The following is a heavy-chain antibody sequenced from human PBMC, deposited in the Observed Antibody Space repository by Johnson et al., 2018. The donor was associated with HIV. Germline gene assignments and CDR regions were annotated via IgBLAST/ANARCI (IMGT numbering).Heavy chain of an antibody. Sequence: QLVESGGGVVRPGGSLRLSCAASQFTFSSYYMNCVRQASGNGLELVGQVNPNGGITYLIDSDKDRFSTSRDNAKNSLSLQMNSLRAEDTAVYYWVRDAFDYRDASGRFGGAGFDIWGQGTVVTVSS. D-gene: IGHD3-16*01. J-gene: IGHJ3*02. CDR3: VRDAFDYRDASGRFGGAGFDI. V-gene: IGHV3-25*04. CDR2: VNPNGGIT. CDR1: QFTFSSYY.